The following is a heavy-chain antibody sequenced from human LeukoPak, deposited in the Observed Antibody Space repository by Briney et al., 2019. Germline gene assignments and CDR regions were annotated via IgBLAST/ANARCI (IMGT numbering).Heavy chain of an antibody. CDR1: GGTFSSYA. Sequence: SVKVSCKASGGTFSSYAISWVRQAPGQGLEWMGRIIPILGIANYAQKFQGRATITADKSTSTAYMELSSLRSEDTAVYYCARGVAYDSSGYYDYYYGMDVWGQGTTVTVSS. CDR2: IIPILGIA. CDR3: ARGVAYDSSGYYDYYYGMDV. D-gene: IGHD3-22*01. J-gene: IGHJ6*02. V-gene: IGHV1-69*04.